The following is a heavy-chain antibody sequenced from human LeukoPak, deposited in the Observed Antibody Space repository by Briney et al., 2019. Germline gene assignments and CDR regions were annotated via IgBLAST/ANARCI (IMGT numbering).Heavy chain of an antibody. CDR2: IYYSGST. D-gene: IGHD3-22*01. CDR3: AREPGFDSSGYLNWFDP. J-gene: IGHJ5*02. CDR1: GGSMNSYY. V-gene: IGHV4-59*01. Sequence: SETLSLTCSVSGGSMNSYYWSWIRQSPGKGLEWIGYIYYSGSTNYNPSLKSRVTISVDTSKNQFSLKLSSVTAADTAVYYCAREPGFDSSGYLNWFDPWGQGTLVTVSS.